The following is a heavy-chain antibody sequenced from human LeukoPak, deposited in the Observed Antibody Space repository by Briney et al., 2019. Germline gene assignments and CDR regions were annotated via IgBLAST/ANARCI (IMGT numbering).Heavy chain of an antibody. Sequence: WASVKVSCKASGYTFTGYYMHWVRQAPGQGLEWMGWINPNSGGTNYAQKFQGRVTMTRDTSISTAYMELSRLRSDDTAVYYCARFPYCSSTSCYPEDGFDPWGQGTLVTVSS. D-gene: IGHD2-2*01. CDR3: ARFPYCSSTSCYPEDGFDP. CDR1: GYTFTGYY. J-gene: IGHJ5*02. CDR2: INPNSGGT. V-gene: IGHV1-2*02.